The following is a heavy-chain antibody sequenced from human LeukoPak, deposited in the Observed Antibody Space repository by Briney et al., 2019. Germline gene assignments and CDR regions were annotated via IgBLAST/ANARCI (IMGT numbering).Heavy chain of an antibody. J-gene: IGHJ4*02. CDR3: ASRDCSGGSCFFEY. D-gene: IGHD2-15*01. Sequence: PGGSLRLSCAASGFTFSSYAMSWVRQAPGKGLEWVSTISASGGGTYFADSLKGRFTISRDNSKSTLYLQMNSLRAEDTAVYYCASRDCSGGSCFFEYWGRGTLVTVSS. CDR2: ISASGGGT. V-gene: IGHV3-23*01. CDR1: GFTFSSYA.